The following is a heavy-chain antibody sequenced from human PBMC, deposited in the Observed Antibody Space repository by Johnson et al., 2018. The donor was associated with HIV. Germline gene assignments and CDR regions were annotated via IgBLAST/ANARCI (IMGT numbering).Heavy chain of an antibody. Sequence: VRLVESGGGLVQPGKSLKVACAASGFTFSGSALHWIRQASGRGLEWVGLIRSKGNSYATAYAASVKGRFTISRDDSKNTLYLQMNSLRAEDTAVYYCARDRRGATIDDAFDIWGQGTMVTVSS. D-gene: IGHD1-26*01. J-gene: IGHJ3*02. CDR2: IRSKGNSYAT. CDR1: GFTFSGSA. V-gene: IGHV3-73*01. CDR3: ARDRRGATIDDAFDI.